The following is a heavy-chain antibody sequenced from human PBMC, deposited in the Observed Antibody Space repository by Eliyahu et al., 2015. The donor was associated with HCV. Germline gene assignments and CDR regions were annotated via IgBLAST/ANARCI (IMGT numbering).Heavy chain of an antibody. V-gene: IGHV1-58*02. CDR2: IVVGSGNT. Sequence: QMQLVQSGPEVKEPGTSVKVSCKTSGFTFTNSAMQWVRQARGQRLEWIGWIVVGSGNTNYAQNFQERVTITRDMSTSTTYMELSSLRSEDTAVYYCAAAPLNSGTFLETFWGQGTLVSVSS. CDR3: AAAPLNSGTFLETF. J-gene: IGHJ4*02. CDR1: GFTFTNSA. D-gene: IGHD1-26*01.